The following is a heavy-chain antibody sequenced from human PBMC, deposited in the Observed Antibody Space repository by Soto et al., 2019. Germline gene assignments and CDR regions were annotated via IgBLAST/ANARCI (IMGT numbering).Heavy chain of an antibody. CDR3: ASSEVATVGTLDY. CDR1: GFTFSSYG. V-gene: IGHV3-33*01. J-gene: IGHJ4*02. Sequence: GGSLRLSCAASGFTFSSYGMHWVRQAPGKGLEWVAVIWYDGSNKYYADSVKGRFTISRDNSKNTLYLQMNSLRAEDTAVYYCASSEVATVGTLDYWGQGTLVTVSS. CDR2: IWYDGSNK. D-gene: IGHD5-12*01.